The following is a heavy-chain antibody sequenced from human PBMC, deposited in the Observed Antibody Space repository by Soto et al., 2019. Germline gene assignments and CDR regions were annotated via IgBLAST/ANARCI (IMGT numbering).Heavy chain of an antibody. CDR3: ARGSTDSYPGSRIFDF. Sequence: VGSLRLSCVASGLTFGSRAMSWVRQAPGEGLQWVSTITHTGGDAKYADSVRGRFVISRDNSKKTLYLQMTSLTAEDSAMYFCARGSTDSYPGSRIFDFWGRGTLVTVSS. CDR1: GLTFGSRA. CDR2: ITHTGGDA. V-gene: IGHV3-23*01. J-gene: IGHJ4*02. D-gene: IGHD3-10*01.